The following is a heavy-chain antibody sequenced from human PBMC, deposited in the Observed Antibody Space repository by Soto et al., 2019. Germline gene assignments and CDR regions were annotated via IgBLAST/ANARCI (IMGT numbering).Heavy chain of an antibody. D-gene: IGHD6-13*01. CDR2: ISSSSITI. Sequence: GSLRLSCAASGFTFSTYGMNWVRQAPGKGLEWVSYISSSSITIFYADSVKGRFTISRDNAKNSLYLQMNSLRDEDTAVYYCARGPSSSWRYYYYYGMDVWGQGTTVTVS. CDR1: GFTFSTYG. V-gene: IGHV3-48*02. J-gene: IGHJ6*02. CDR3: ARGPSSSWRYYYYYGMDV.